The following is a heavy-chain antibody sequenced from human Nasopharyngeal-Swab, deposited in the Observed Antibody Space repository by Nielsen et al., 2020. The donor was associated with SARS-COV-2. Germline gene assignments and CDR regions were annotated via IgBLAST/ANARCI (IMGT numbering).Heavy chain of an antibody. D-gene: IGHD4-11*01. Sequence: WIRQPPGKGLEWIGSIYYSGSTYYNPSLKSRVTISVDTSKNQFSLKLSSVTAADTAVYYCAREDYKTSAFDIWGQGTMVTVSS. CDR3: AREDYKTSAFDI. V-gene: IGHV4-39*07. CDR2: IYYSGST. J-gene: IGHJ3*02.